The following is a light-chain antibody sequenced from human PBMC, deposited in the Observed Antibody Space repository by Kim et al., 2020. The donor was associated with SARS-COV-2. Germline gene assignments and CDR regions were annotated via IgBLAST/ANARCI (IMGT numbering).Light chain of an antibody. CDR3: HVWDTYSDHYV. Sequence: PGKTARTTFAGNNMGIKIVHWYQRKPDRAPLLVLYYDSDRPSGVPERFSGSKSGNTATLTISRVEAGDEADYSCHVWDTYSDHYVFGSGTKVTVL. CDR2: YDS. V-gene: IGLV3-21*04. CDR1: NMGIKI. J-gene: IGLJ1*01.